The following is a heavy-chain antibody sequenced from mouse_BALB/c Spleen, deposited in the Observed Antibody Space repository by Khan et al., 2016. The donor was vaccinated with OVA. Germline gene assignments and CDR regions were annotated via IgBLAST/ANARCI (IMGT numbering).Heavy chain of an antibody. J-gene: IGHJ1*01. CDR2: ITHSGET. V-gene: IGHV12-3*02. CDR1: GFPITSGYY. D-gene: IGHD2-3*01. CDR3: AGDYDGYWYFDV. Sequence: VQLQESGPGLVEPSQSLFLACSITGFPITSGYYWIWIRQSPGKPLEWMGYITHSGETFYNPSLQSPISITRETSKNQFFLQLNSVTTEDTAMYYCAGDYDGYWYFDVWGAGTTVTVSA.